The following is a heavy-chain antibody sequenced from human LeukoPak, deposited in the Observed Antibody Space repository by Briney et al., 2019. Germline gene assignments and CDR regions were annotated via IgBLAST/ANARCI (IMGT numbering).Heavy chain of an antibody. D-gene: IGHD3-22*01. CDR1: GGSISSYY. CDR2: IYYSGST. Sequence: SETLSLTCTVSGGSISSYYWSWIRQPPGKGLEWIGYIYYSGSTYYNPSLKSRVTISVDTSKNQFSLKLSSVTAADTAVYYCARDAAMYDSSPGGVDYWGQGTLVTVSS. J-gene: IGHJ4*02. CDR3: ARDAAMYDSSPGGVDY. V-gene: IGHV4-59*12.